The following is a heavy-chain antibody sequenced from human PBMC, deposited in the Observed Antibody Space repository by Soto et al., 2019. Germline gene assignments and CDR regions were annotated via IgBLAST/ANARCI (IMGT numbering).Heavy chain of an antibody. D-gene: IGHD6-6*01. Sequence: QPQLQESGPGLVKPSETLSLTCAVSGGSVSSGGNYWGWIRQSPGKGLEWIGSVHDTGTTHYNPSLTSRVTISVDTSKNQFSLNVNSVTAADTAVYYCARGLSSPSAAGVWGQGTLVTVSS. V-gene: IGHV4-39*01. CDR3: ARGLSSPSAAGV. CDR2: VHDTGTT. J-gene: IGHJ4*02. CDR1: GGSVSSGGNY.